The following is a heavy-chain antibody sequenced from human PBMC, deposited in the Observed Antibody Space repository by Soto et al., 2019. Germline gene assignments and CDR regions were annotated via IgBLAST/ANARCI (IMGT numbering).Heavy chain of an antibody. V-gene: IGHV3-23*01. J-gene: IGHJ4*02. CDR1: GFTFSNYA. CDR2: VNNGGGGT. D-gene: IGHD6-6*01. CDR3: AKERLGRGIDY. Sequence: EVLLLDSGGGLVQPGGSLRLSCAASGFTFSNYAMTWFRQAPGKGPEWISTVNNGGGGTYYADSVKGRFTISRDKSKNTLYLQVSSLRAEDTDVYYCAKERLGRGIDYWGQGILVTVSS.